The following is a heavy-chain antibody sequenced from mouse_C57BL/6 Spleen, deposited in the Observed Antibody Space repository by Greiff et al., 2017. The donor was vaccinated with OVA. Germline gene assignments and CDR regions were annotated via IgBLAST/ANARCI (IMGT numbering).Heavy chain of an antibody. CDR3: ATHYGSSFWYFDV. J-gene: IGHJ1*03. CDR1: GYAFTNYL. CDR2: INPGSGGT. Sequence: QVHVKQSGAELVRPGTSVKVSCKASGYAFTNYLIEWVKQRPGQGLEWIGVINPGSGGTNYNEKFKGKATLTADKSSSTAYMQLSSLTSEDSAVYFCATHYGSSFWYFDVWGTGTTVTVSS. D-gene: IGHD1-1*01. V-gene: IGHV1-54*01.